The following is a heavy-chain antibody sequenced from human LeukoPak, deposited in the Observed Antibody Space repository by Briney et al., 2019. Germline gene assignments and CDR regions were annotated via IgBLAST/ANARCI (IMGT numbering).Heavy chain of an antibody. CDR3: VVPGIAVAGTQGGY. V-gene: IGHV3-74*01. Sequence: GGSLRLSCAASGFTFRSYWMHWVRQAPGEGLMWVSCINTDGSSTNYADSVKGRFTISRDNAKNTLYLQMNSLRAEDTAVYFCVVPGIAVAGTQGGYWGQGTLVTVSS. CDR2: INTDGSST. J-gene: IGHJ4*02. D-gene: IGHD6-19*01. CDR1: GFTFRSYW.